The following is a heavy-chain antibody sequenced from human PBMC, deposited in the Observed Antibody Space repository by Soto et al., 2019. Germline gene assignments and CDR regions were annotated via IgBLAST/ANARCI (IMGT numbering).Heavy chain of an antibody. V-gene: IGHV4-4*07. CDR3: ARDRAGATWSFDY. Sequence: PSDTLSHTCTASGCPISSYYWRRLRQTAGKGLEWIGRIHTTGSTNYNPSLKSRVAMSVDTSRNQFSLKLSSVTAADTAIYYCARDRAGATWSFDYWGLGTLVTASS. CDR1: GCPISSYY. CDR2: IHTTGST. D-gene: IGHD6-25*01. J-gene: IGHJ4*02.